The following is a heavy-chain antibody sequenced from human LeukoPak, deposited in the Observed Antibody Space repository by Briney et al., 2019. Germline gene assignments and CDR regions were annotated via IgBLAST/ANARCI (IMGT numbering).Heavy chain of an antibody. Sequence: GESLKISCQGSGYSFTSYWIGWVRQMPGKGLEGLGIIYPGDSDTRYSPSFQGQVTISADKSISTAYLQWSSLKASDTAKYYCARLAYCGGDCYLYFDYWGQGTLVTVSS. CDR1: GYSFTSYW. CDR3: ARLAYCGGDCYLYFDY. J-gene: IGHJ4*02. CDR2: IYPGDSDT. V-gene: IGHV5-51*01. D-gene: IGHD2-21*01.